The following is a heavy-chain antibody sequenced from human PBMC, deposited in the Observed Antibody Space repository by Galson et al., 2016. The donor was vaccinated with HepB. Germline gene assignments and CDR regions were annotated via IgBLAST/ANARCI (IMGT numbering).Heavy chain of an antibody. V-gene: IGHV5-51*03. Sequence: QSGAEVKKPGESLKISCRGSGYSFTSYWIGWVRQMPGKGLEWMGIIYPDDSDTTYSPSFQGQVTISADKSISTAYLQWSSLKASDTAMDYCARRRYCSSTSCPIDYWGQGTLVTVSS. CDR2: IYPDDSDT. D-gene: IGHD2-2*01. J-gene: IGHJ4*02. CDR3: ARRRYCSSTSCPIDY. CDR1: GYSFTSYW.